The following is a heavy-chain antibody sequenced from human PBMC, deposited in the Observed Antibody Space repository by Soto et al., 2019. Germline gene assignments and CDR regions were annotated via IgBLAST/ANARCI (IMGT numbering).Heavy chain of an antibody. CDR3: ARHVLVHYFDY. D-gene: IGHD2-8*01. CDR1: GGSISSSSYY. Sequence: SETLSLTCTVSGGSISSSSYYWGWIRQPPGKGLEWIGSIYYSGSTYYNPSLKSRVTISVDTSKNQFSLKLSSVTAADTAVYYCARHVLVHYFDYWGQGTLVTVSS. V-gene: IGHV4-39*01. CDR2: IYYSGST. J-gene: IGHJ4*02.